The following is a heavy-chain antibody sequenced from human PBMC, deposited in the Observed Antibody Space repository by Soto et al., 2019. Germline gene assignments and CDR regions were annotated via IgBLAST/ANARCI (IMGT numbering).Heavy chain of an antibody. J-gene: IGHJ4*02. CDR3: ARIRRRTNTPEARRDH. CDR2: ISPYTGNR. CDR1: GYTFTSYG. Sequence: QIQLEQSGAEVKTPGASVKVSCKASGYTFTSYGISWVRQAPGQGLEWVGWISPYTGNRNYTESLQDIVTMTTHTSTSTAYMELKSLTSDDTAVYFCARIRRRTNTPEARRDHWGQGSRVTVSS. V-gene: IGHV1-18*01.